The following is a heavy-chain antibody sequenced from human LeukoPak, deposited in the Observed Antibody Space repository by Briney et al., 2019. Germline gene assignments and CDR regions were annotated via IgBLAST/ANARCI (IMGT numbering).Heavy chain of an antibody. CDR3: AHRTDLYSSSWYWGY. CDR1: GFSLTTRGVG. CDR2: IYWDDDK. V-gene: IGHV2-5*02. J-gene: IGHJ4*02. Sequence: SGPTLVNPTQTLTLTCTFSGFSLTTRGVGVGWIRQPPVKALEWLALIYWDDDKRYSPSLKSRLTITKDTSKNQVVLTMTNMDPVDTATYYCAHRTDLYSSSWYWGYWGQGTLVTVSS. D-gene: IGHD6-13*01.